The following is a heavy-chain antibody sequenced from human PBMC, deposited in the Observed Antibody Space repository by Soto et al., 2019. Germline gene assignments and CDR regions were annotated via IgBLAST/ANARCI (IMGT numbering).Heavy chain of an antibody. CDR2: ISSSSSYI. D-gene: IGHD1-7*01. CDR3: ARGNWNYWFDP. V-gene: IGHV3-21*01. CDR1: GFTFSSYS. J-gene: IGHJ5*02. Sequence: GGSLRLSCAASGFTFSSYSMNWVRQAPGKGLEWVSSISSSSSYIYYADSVKGRFTISRDNAKNSLYLQMNSLRAEDTAVYYCARGNWNYWFDPWGQETLVTVSS.